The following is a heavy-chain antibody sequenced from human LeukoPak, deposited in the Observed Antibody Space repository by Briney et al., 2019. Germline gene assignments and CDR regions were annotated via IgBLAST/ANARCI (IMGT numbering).Heavy chain of an antibody. CDR2: IWSDGSNR. V-gene: IGHV3-33*01. Sequence: GRSLRLSCAASGFIFSHYGMHWVRQAPGKGLDWVAVIWSDGSNRFYAGSVNGRFTIFRDNAQNTVFLQMNSVRAEDTAMYYCARDAQRGFDYSNSLRYWGHGTLVTVSS. D-gene: IGHD4-11*01. J-gene: IGHJ4*01. CDR3: ARDAQRGFDYSNSLRY. CDR1: GFIFSHYG.